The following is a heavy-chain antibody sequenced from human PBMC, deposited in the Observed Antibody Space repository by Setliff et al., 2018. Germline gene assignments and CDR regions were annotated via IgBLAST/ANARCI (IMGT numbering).Heavy chain of an antibody. CDR1: GYSFSTYA. V-gene: IGHV7-4-1*02. D-gene: IGHD3-16*02. CDR2: INTNTGNP. Sequence: ASVKVSCKASGYSFSTYAMSWIRQAPGQGLEWMGWINTNTGNPSYAQGYTGCIVFSLDTSVSTAYLQISSLKPEDTAMYYCARASRFATIVWKGDYYMDVWGKGTTVTVSS. J-gene: IGHJ6*03. CDR3: ARASRFATIVWKGDYYMDV.